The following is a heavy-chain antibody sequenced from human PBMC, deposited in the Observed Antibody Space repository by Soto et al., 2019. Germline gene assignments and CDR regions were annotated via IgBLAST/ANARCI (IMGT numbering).Heavy chain of an antibody. V-gene: IGHV4-30-2*01. CDR3: ARLDAYNSFDS. D-gene: IGHD2-2*01. J-gene: IGHJ4*02. CDR2: IFDNGAT. Sequence: SETLSLTCAVSGDSISSGGYYWSWVRQPPGKGLEWMGYIFDNGATFYNPSLESRVTISVDRSKNHFSLRLTSLTAADTAMYYCARLDAYNSFDSWGQGTLVTVSS. CDR1: GDSISSGGYY.